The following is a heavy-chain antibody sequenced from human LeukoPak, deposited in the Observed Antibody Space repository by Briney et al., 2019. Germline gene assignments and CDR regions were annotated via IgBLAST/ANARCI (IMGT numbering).Heavy chain of an antibody. CDR1: GFTFSSYA. J-gene: IGHJ3*02. D-gene: IGHD3-9*01. Sequence: TGGSLRLSCAASGFTFSSYAMHWVRQAPGKGLEYVSAISSNGGSTYYANSVKGRFTISRDNSKNTLYLQMGSLRAEDMAVYYCARAGYSVAFDIWGQGTMVSVSS. CDR2: ISSNGGST. CDR3: ARAGYSVAFDI. V-gene: IGHV3-64*01.